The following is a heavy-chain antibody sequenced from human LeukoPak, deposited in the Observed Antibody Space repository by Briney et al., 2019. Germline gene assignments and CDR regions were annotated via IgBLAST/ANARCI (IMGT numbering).Heavy chain of an antibody. J-gene: IGHJ6*02. V-gene: IGHV1-24*01. D-gene: IGHD1-14*01. Sequence: ASVKVSFKVSGYTLTELSMHWVRQAPGKGLEWMGGFDPEDGETIYAQKFQGRVTMTEDTSTDTAYMELSSLRSEDTAVYYCATQGIGLTGALYYYYGMDVWGQGTTVTVSS. CDR2: FDPEDGET. CDR1: GYTLTELS. CDR3: ATQGIGLTGALYYYYGMDV.